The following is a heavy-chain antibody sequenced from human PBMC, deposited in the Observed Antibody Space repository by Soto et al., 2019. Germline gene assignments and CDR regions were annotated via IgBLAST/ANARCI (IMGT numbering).Heavy chain of an antibody. CDR3: TKSRRGILMVYGFGGMDV. J-gene: IGHJ6*02. D-gene: IGHD2-8*01. Sequence: LRLSCAASGFTVNSHAMSWVRQSPGKWLEWVASISGSGDGTYYGDSVKGRFTISRDSSSSTLYLQMNNLRGEDTAVYFCTKSRRGILMVYGFGGMDVWGQGTTVTVSS. CDR2: ISGSGDGT. CDR1: GFTVNSHA. V-gene: IGHV3-23*01.